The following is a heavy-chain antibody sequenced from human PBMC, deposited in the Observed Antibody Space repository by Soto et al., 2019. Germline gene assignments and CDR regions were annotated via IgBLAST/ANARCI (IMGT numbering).Heavy chain of an antibody. J-gene: IGHJ4*02. CDR3: ARDREYSSGWCLDY. D-gene: IGHD6-19*01. CDR2: IIPIFGTA. V-gene: IGHV1-69*13. Sequence: GASVKVSCKASGGTFSSYAISWVRQAPGQGLEWMGGIIPIFGTANYAQKFQGRVTITADESTSTAYMELSSLRSEDTAVYYCARDREYSSGWCLDYWGQGTLVTVSS. CDR1: GGTFSSYA.